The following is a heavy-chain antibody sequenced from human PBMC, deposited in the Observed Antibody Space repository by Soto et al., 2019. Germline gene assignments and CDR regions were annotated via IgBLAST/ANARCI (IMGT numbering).Heavy chain of an antibody. CDR1: GGSISSGGYY. CDR3: ARDTRGSSWYRDWYDP. Sequence: LSLTCTVSGGSISSGGYYWSWIRQHPGKGLEWIGYIYYSGSTYYNPSLKSRVTISVDTSKNQFSLKLSSVTAADTAVYYCARDTRGSSWYRDWYDPRGQGTLVTVSS. J-gene: IGHJ5*02. D-gene: IGHD6-13*01. CDR2: IYYSGST. V-gene: IGHV4-31*03.